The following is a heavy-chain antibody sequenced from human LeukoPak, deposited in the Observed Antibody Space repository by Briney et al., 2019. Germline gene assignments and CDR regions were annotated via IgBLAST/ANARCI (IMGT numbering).Heavy chain of an antibody. CDR3: AKGPEDSSGYYLDY. CDR2: ISGSGGST. CDR1: GFTFSSYA. D-gene: IGHD3-22*01. J-gene: IGHJ4*02. Sequence: GGSLRLSCAASGFTFSSYAMSWVRQAPGKGLEWVSAISGSGGSTYYADSVKGRFTISRDNSKNTLYLQMNSLRAEDTAVYYCAKGPEDSSGYYLDYWGQGTLVTVSS. V-gene: IGHV3-23*01.